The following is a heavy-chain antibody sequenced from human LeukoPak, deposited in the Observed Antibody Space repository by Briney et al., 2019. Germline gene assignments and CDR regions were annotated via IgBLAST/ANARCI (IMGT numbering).Heavy chain of an antibody. CDR2: IYYSGST. V-gene: IGHV4-31*03. CDR1: GGSISSGGYY. CDR3: ARDAYYYDSSGYPQYYFDY. Sequence: SETLSLTCTVSGGSISSGGYYWSWIRQHPVRGLEWIGHIYYSGSTYYNPSLKSRVTISVDTSKNQFSLKLSSVTAADTAVYYCARDAYYYDSSGYPQYYFDYWGQGTLVTVSS. J-gene: IGHJ4*02. D-gene: IGHD3-22*01.